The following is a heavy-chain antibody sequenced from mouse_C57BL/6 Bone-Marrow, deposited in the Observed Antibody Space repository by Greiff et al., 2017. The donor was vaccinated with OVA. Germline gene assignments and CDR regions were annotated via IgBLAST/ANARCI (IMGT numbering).Heavy chain of an antibody. J-gene: IGHJ4*01. CDR3: TRGDSNYYAMDY. V-gene: IGHV1-15*01. CDR2: IDPETGGT. D-gene: IGHD2-5*01. Sequence: QVQLQQSGAELVRPGASVTLSCKASGYTFTDYEMHWVKQTPVHGLEWIGAIDPETGGTAYNQKLKGKALLTADKSSSTAYMELRSLTSEDSAVYYGTRGDSNYYAMDYWGQGTSVTVSS. CDR1: GYTFTDYE.